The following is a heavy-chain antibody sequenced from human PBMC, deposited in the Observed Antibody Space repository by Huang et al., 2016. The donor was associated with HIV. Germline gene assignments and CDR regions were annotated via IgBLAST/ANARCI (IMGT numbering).Heavy chain of an antibody. J-gene: IGHJ4*02. CDR3: ATGFDVFFDF. D-gene: IGHD3-9*01. V-gene: IGHV1-24*01. CDR1: EYTLTELS. CDR2: FDPESGET. Sequence: QVQLVQSRAEVKKPGASVQVSCKVSEYTLTELSIHWVRQPPGKGLEWMGGFDPESGETIYAQKFQGRVTMTEDTSTETAFRELSGLRPEDTAVYYCATGFDVFFDFWGQGTLVTVSS.